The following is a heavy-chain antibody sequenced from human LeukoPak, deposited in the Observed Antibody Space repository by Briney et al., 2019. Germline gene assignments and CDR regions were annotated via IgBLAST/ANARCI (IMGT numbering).Heavy chain of an antibody. J-gene: IGHJ4*02. CDR1: GGSFSGYY. Sequence: SETLSLTCAVYGGSFSGYYRSWIRQPPGKGLEWIGEINHSGSTNYNPSLKSRVTISVDTSKNQFSLKLSSVTAADTAVYYCARGTTATPMVYWGQGTLVTVSS. CDR3: ARGTTATPMVY. D-gene: IGHD4-17*01. V-gene: IGHV4-34*01. CDR2: INHSGST.